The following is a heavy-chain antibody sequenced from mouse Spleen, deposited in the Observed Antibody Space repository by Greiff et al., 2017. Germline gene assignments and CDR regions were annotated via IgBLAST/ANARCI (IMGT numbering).Heavy chain of an antibody. V-gene: IGHV1-82*01. D-gene: IGHD2-4*01. J-gene: IGHJ2*01. CDR3: ARSGYDYEYYFDY. CDR2: IYPGDGDT. CDR1: GYAFSSSW. Sequence: VQLQESGPELVKPGASVKISCKASGYAFSSSWMNWVKQRPGKGLEWIGRIYPGDGDTNYNGKFKGKATLTADKSSSTAYMQLSSLTSEDSAVYFCARSGYDYEYYFDYWGQGTTLTVSS.